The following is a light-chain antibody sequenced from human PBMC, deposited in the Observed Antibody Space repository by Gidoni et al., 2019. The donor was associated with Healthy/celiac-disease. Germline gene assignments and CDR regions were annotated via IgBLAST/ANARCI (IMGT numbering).Light chain of an antibody. Sequence: DIQMTQYPSSLSASVGDRVTITCQASQDISNYLNWYQQKPGKAPKLLIYDASNLETGVPSRFSGSGSVTDFTFTISSLQPEDIATYYCQQYDNLPLSITFGQGTRLEIK. CDR3: QQYDNLPLSIT. CDR2: DAS. J-gene: IGKJ5*01. CDR1: QDISNY. V-gene: IGKV1-33*01.